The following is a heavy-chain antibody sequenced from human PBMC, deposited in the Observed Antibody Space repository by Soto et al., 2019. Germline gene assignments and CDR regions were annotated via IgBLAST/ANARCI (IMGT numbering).Heavy chain of an antibody. CDR3: ARGDTIFGVYGMDV. V-gene: IGHV1-2*04. Sequence: ASVKVSCKASGYTFTGYYMHWVRQAPGQGLEWMGWINPNSGGTNYAQKFQGWVTMTRDTSISTAYMELSRLRSDDTAVYYCARGDTIFGVYGMDVWGQGTTVTVSS. CDR1: GYTFTGYY. CDR2: INPNSGGT. D-gene: IGHD3-3*01. J-gene: IGHJ6*02.